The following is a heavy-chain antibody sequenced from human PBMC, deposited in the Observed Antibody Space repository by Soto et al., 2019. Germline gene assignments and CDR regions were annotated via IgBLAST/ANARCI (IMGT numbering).Heavy chain of an antibody. Sequence: GASVKVSCKASVLTFHSDDIEWVRQTTGQGLEWMGWMNPISNSRGYTQNFQGRVTMTWNSPTSTAYMELSSLRSEDTAIYYCARYRTIAPMAFDIWGQGTLVTVSS. CDR1: VLTFHSDD. CDR3: ARYRTIAPMAFDI. CDR2: MNPISNSR. J-gene: IGHJ3*02. V-gene: IGHV1-8*01. D-gene: IGHD3-9*01.